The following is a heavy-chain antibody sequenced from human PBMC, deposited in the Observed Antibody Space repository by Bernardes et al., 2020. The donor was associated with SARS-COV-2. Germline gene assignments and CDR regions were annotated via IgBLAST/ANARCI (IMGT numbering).Heavy chain of an antibody. CDR2: INTDGSST. CDR3: AKDHVWGSDPDPYYYGMDV. CDR1: GFTFSNSW. J-gene: IGHJ6*02. Sequence: GGSLRLSCAASGFTFSNSWMHWVRQAPGKGLVWVARINTDGSSTSYADSVKGRFTISRDNAKNALFLQMNSLRAEDTAVYYCAKDHVWGSDPDPYYYGMDVWGQGTLVTVSS. V-gene: IGHV3-74*01. D-gene: IGHD3-16*01.